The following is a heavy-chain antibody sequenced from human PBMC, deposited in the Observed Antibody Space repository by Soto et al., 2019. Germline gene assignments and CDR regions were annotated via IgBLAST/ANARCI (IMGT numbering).Heavy chain of an antibody. Sequence: GGSLRLSCAASGFTFSRYAMSWVRQAPEKGLEWVSAISGSGGSTYYADSVKGRFTFSRDNSQNTLYLQMNSLRAEDTAVYYCAKDISGYSFYFDYWGQGTLVTVSS. CDR1: GFTFSRYA. V-gene: IGHV3-23*01. CDR3: AKDISGYSFYFDY. D-gene: IGHD3-22*01. J-gene: IGHJ4*02. CDR2: ISGSGGST.